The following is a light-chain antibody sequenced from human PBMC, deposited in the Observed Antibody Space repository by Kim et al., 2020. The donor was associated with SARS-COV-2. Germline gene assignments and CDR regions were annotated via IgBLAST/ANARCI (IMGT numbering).Light chain of an antibody. Sequence: APVKLTCTLSSGHSSYAIAWHQQQPDKGPRYLMTLNSDGSHSKGDGIPDRFSGSSSGAERYLIISSLQSEDEADYYCQTWGTGTWVFGGGTQLTVL. J-gene: IGLJ3*02. CDR1: SGHSSYA. V-gene: IGLV4-69*01. CDR2: LNSDGSH. CDR3: QTWGTGTWV.